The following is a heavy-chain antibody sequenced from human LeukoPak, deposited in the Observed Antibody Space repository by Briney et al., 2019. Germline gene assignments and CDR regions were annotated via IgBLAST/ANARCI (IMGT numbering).Heavy chain of an antibody. V-gene: IGHV4-30-4*01. CDR3: ARGGCSSTSRYGFQDWFDP. J-gene: IGHJ5*02. D-gene: IGHD2-2*01. Sequence: SETLSLTCTVSGGSISSGDYYWSWIRQPPGKGLEWIGYIYYSGSTYYNPSLKSRVTISVDTSKNQFSLKLSSVTAADTAVYYCARGGCSSTSRYGFQDWFDPWGQGTLVTVSS. CDR2: IYYSGST. CDR1: GGSISSGDYY.